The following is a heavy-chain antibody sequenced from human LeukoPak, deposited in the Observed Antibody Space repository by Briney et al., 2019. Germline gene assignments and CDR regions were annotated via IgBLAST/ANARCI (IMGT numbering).Heavy chain of an antibody. D-gene: IGHD6-13*01. CDR2: IYYSGGT. J-gene: IGHJ4*02. Sequence: SETLSLTCTVSGGSISSYYWSWIRQPPGKGLEWIGYIYYSGGTNYNPSLKSRVTISVDTSKNQFSLKLSSVTAADTAVYYCARGGGSSSWYEFDYWGQGTLVTVSS. CDR3: ARGGGSSSWYEFDY. V-gene: IGHV4-59*01. CDR1: GGSISSYY.